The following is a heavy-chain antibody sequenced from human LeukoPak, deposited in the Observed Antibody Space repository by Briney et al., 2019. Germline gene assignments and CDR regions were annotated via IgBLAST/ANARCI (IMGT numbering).Heavy chain of an antibody. CDR1: GYTFSDFY. D-gene: IGHD3-3*02. V-gene: IGHV1-2*02. Sequence: ASVKVSCKASGYTFSDFYIHWVRQAPGQGLEYVGWITPKSGDTYSPQRFQGRVTMTRDASISTAYMELGSLRSAGTAVYFCARVRLADERAWAYWGQGTLVTVSS. CDR3: ARVRLADERAWAY. CDR2: ITPKSGDT. J-gene: IGHJ4*02.